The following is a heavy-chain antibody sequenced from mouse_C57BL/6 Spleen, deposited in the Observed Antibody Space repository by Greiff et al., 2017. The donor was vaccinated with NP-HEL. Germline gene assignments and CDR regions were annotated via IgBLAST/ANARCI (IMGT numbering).Heavy chain of an antibody. CDR2: INPYNGGT. Sequence: VQLKESGPVLVKPGASVKMSCKASGYTFTDYYMNWVKQSHGKSLEWIGVINPYNGGTSYNQKFKGKATLTVDKSSSTAYMELNSLTSEDSAVYYCAREGGSSTYAMDYWGQGTSVTVSS. CDR3: AREGGSSTYAMDY. CDR1: GYTFTDYY. D-gene: IGHD1-1*01. V-gene: IGHV1-19*01. J-gene: IGHJ4*01.